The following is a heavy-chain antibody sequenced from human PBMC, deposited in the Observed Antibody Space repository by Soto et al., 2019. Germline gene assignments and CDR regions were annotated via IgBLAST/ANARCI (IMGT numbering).Heavy chain of an antibody. CDR3: VHTYADHAGYYFDF. J-gene: IGHJ4*02. CDR2: VYWDDDK. V-gene: IGHV2-5*02. CDR1: GFSLIDSGVA. Sequence: QITLKESGPTLVKPTQTLTLTCSTSGFSLIDSGVAVGWIRQPPGKALDWLALVYWDDDKRYSPSLRTRLTITLDTSKNQVVLTMTNIDTVDTATYYCVHTYADHAGYYFDFWGQGTLVTVSS.